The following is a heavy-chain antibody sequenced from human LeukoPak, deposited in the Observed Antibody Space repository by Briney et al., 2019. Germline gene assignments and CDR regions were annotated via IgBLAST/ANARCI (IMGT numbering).Heavy chain of an antibody. CDR1: GGSFSGYY. Sequence: PSETLSLTCAVYGGSFSGYYWSWIRQPPGKGLEWIGEINHSGSTNYNPSLKSRVTISVDTSKNQFSLKLSSVIAADTAVYYCARGFRQLLRRGYYFDYWGQGTLVTVSS. J-gene: IGHJ4*02. D-gene: IGHD2-2*01. V-gene: IGHV4-34*01. CDR2: INHSGST. CDR3: ARGFRQLLRRGYYFDY.